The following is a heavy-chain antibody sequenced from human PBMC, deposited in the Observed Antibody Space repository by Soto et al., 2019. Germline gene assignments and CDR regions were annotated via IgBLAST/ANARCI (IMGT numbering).Heavy chain of an antibody. D-gene: IGHD6-19*01. Sequence: QVQLVESGGGVVQPGRSLRLSCAASGFTFSTYTMQWVRQAPGKGLEWVAVISYDGSNKYYADSVKGRFTISRDNSKNPRYLKMNTLRVEDTAVYYVAREGWTRGGRFDYWGQGTLVSVPS. CDR3: AREGWTRGGRFDY. CDR2: ISYDGSNK. V-gene: IGHV3-30-3*01. J-gene: IGHJ4*02. CDR1: GFTFSTYT.